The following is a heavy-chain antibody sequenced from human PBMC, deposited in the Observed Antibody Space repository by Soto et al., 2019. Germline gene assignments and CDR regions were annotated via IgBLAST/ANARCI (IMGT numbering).Heavy chain of an antibody. D-gene: IGHD2-8*01. CDR1: GGSISSYY. CDR3: ARVKTNPRDYYRMDV. J-gene: IGHJ6*02. Sequence: SETLSLTCTVSGGSISSYYWSWIRQPPGKRLEWIGYIYYTGSTNYNPSLKSRVTISIDTSKNQFSLKLSSVTAADTAVYYCARVKTNPRDYYRMDVWGQGTTVTVSS. V-gene: IGHV4-59*01. CDR2: IYYTGST.